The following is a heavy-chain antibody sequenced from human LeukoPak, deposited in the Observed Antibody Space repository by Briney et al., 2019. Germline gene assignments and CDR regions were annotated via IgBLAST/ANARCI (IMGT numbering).Heavy chain of an antibody. J-gene: IGHJ5*02. V-gene: IGHV3-48*03. CDR1: GFTFSSYE. CDR2: ISSSGSTI. CDR3: ARATSMIVVPGWFDP. D-gene: IGHD3-22*01. Sequence: GGSLRLSCAASGFTFSSYEMNWVRQAPGKGLEWVSYISSSGSTIYYADSVKGRFTISRDNAKNSLYLQMNSLRAEDTAVYYCARATSMIVVPGWFDPWGQGTLVTVSS.